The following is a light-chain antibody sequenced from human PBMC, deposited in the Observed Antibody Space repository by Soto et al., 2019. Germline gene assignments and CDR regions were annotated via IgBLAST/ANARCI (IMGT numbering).Light chain of an antibody. CDR1: QSLLHITGETV. J-gene: IGKJ5*01. V-gene: IGKV2-29*03. CDR3: MQSTHLPPT. Sequence: DVVMTQTPLSLSVAPGQPASISCKPSQSLLHITGETVLFLYLQKPGQSPHLLIYEVSTRVSGVQDRFSGSGSGTDFTLEISRVETDDVGIYYCMQSTHLPPTFGQGTRLGIE. CDR2: EVS.